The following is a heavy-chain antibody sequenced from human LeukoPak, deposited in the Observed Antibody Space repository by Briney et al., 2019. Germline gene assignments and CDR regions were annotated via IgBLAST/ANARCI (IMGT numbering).Heavy chain of an antibody. CDR2: IYYSGST. V-gene: IGHV4-59*01. D-gene: IGHD3-22*01. CDR1: GGSISSDY. J-gene: IGHJ3*02. Sequence: SETLSLTCSVSGGSISSDYWTWIRQPPGKGLEWIGNIYYSGSTNYNPSLKSRVTISVDTSKNQFSLKLNSVTAADTAVYYCARRRDYYDSRGYYAFDIWGHGTMVTVSS. CDR3: ARRRDYYDSRGYYAFDI.